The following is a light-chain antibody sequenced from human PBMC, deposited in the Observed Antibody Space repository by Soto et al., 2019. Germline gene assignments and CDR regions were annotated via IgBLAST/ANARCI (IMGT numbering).Light chain of an antibody. J-gene: IGKJ5*01. V-gene: IGKV3-20*01. CDR3: QHYDSSPIT. Sequence: EIVLTQSPGTLYLSPGERATLSCRASQSVSDTYLAWYQQKPGQAPRLLIHGASIRATGIPTRFSGSGSGTDFTLTISRLEPEDFAVYYCQHYDSSPITFGQGTRLEIK. CDR2: GAS. CDR1: QSVSDTY.